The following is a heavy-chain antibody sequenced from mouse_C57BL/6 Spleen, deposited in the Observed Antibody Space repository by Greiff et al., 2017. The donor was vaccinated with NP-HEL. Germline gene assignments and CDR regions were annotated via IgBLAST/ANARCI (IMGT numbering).Heavy chain of an antibody. CDR3: AYPYFDY. CDR2: IYPGDGDT. Sequence: VQLKESGPELVKPGASVKISCKASGYAFSSSWMNWVKQRPGKGLEWIGRIYPGDGDTNYNGKFKGKATLTADKSSSTAYMQLSSLTSEDSAVYFCAYPYFDYWGQGTTLTVSS. CDR1: GYAFSSSW. J-gene: IGHJ2*01. V-gene: IGHV1-82*01.